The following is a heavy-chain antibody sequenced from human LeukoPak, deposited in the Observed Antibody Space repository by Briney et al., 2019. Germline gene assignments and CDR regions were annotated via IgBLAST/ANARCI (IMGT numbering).Heavy chain of an antibody. V-gene: IGHV4-4*07. CDR1: GASITSLY. D-gene: IGHD1-26*01. J-gene: IGHJ4*02. Sequence: SETLSLTCTVSGASITSLYWSWIRQPPGKGLEWIGRIYTSGSTNYNASLKSRVSMSVDTSKNQFSLKLSSVTAADTAVFYCARENSGSYREFDYWGQGTLVTVSS. CDR2: IYTSGST. CDR3: ARENSGSYREFDY.